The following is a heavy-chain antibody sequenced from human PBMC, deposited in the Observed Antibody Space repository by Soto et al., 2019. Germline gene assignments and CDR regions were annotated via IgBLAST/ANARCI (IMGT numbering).Heavy chain of an antibody. Sequence: GGSLRLSCAASGFTFSSYAMSWFRQAPGKGLEWVSAISGSGGSTYYADSVKGRFTISRDNSKNTLYLQMNSLRAEDTAVYYCAKDLSYYDSSGYFYWCFDYWGQGTLVTVSS. D-gene: IGHD3-22*01. V-gene: IGHV3-23*01. CDR1: GFTFSSYA. J-gene: IGHJ4*02. CDR3: AKDLSYYDSSGYFYWCFDY. CDR2: ISGSGGST.